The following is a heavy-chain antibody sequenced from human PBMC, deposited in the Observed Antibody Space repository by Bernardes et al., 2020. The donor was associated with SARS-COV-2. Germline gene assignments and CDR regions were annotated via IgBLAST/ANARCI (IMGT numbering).Heavy chain of an antibody. J-gene: IGHJ4*02. CDR1: GLTFSSYF. CDR2: IKPDGSEK. D-gene: IGHD2-2*02. CDR3: ASQTSNTAFDY. Sequence: GGSLRLSCATSGLTFSSYFMSWVRQAPGKGLEWVASIKPDGSEKFFVESVKGRFTISRDNAKNSLFLNMNSLRPEDTAVYYCASQTSNTAFDYWGQGSLVTVSS. V-gene: IGHV3-7*01.